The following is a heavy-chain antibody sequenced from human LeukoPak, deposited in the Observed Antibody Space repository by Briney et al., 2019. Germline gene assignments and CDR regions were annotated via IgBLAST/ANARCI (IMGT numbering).Heavy chain of an antibody. D-gene: IGHD6-6*01. Sequence: ASVKVSCKASGYTFTGYYMHWVRQAPGQGLEWMGWINPNSSGTNYAQKFQGRVTMTRDTSISTAYMELSRLRSDDTAVYYCARKRVSAGWFDPWGQGTLVTVSS. CDR2: INPNSSGT. CDR3: ARKRVSAGWFDP. CDR1: GYTFTGYY. V-gene: IGHV1-2*02. J-gene: IGHJ5*02.